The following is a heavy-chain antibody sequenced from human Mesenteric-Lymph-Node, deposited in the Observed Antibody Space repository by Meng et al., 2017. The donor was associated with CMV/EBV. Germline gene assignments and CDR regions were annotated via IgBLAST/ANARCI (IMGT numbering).Heavy chain of an antibody. CDR3: ARVRNGSLLWFGESLDY. Sequence: ASVKVSCKASGYTFTSYDINWVRQATGQGLEWMGWMNPNSGNTGYAQKFQGRVTMTRNTSISTAYMELSSLRSEDTAVYYYARVRNGSLLWFGESLDYWGQGTAVTVSS. V-gene: IGHV1-8*01. D-gene: IGHD3-10*01. CDR1: GYTFTSYD. J-gene: IGHJ4*02. CDR2: MNPNSGNT.